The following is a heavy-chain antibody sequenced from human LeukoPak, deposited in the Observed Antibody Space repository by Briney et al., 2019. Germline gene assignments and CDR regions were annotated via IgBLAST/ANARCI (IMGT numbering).Heavy chain of an antibody. Sequence: GGSLRLSCVASGFTLSSYETKWVRQAPGKGLEWVSYTSSSGSNIFYTDFEKGRFSICRDQSTNPPYLQMNSLRTKGPAVIYCARVTAVYGSRSNRIEYFQHWGQGNLVTVSS. CDR2: TSSSGSNI. V-gene: IGHV3-48*03. CDR1: GFTLSSYE. CDR3: ARVTAVYGSRSNRIEYFQH. J-gene: IGHJ1*01. D-gene: IGHD3-10*01.